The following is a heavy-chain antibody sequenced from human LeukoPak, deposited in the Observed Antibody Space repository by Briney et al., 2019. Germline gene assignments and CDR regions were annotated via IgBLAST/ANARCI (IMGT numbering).Heavy chain of an antibody. J-gene: IGHJ5*02. Sequence: GSLRLSCAASGFTFSSYWMSWVRQAPGKGLEWIGSIYYSGSTYYSPSLKSRVTISVDTSKNQFSLKLSSVTAADTAVYYCARHYGPWGQGTLVTVSS. CDR1: GFTFSSYW. CDR2: IYYSGST. V-gene: IGHV4-39*01. D-gene: IGHD3-16*01. CDR3: ARHYGP.